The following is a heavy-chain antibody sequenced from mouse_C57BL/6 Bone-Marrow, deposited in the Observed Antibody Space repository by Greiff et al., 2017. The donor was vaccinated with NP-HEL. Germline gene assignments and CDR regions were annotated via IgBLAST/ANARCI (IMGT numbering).Heavy chain of an antibody. Sequence: QLQQSGAELVKPGASVKISCKASGYAFSSYWMNWVKQRPGKGLEWIGQIYPGDGDTNYNGKFKGKATLTTDKSSSTAYMQLSSLTSEDYAVYFCAREDGSSLYYAMDYWGQGTSVTVSS. CDR1: GYAFSSYW. V-gene: IGHV1-80*01. J-gene: IGHJ4*01. CDR3: AREDGSSLYYAMDY. D-gene: IGHD1-1*01. CDR2: IYPGDGDT.